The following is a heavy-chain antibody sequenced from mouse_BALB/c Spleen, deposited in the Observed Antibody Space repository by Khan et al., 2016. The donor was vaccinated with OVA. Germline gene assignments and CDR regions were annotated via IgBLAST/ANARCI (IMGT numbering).Heavy chain of an antibody. Sequence: EVQLQESGPGLVKPSQSLALTCTVTGYSITSNYAWNWIRQFPGNKLEWMGYISYSGLTSYNPSPKSRISITRDTSKNQFFLQLNSVTTEDTAIYYCARGNYYGYTMDYWGQGTSVTVSS. CDR1: GYSITSNYA. CDR3: ARGNYYGYTMDY. V-gene: IGHV3-2*02. D-gene: IGHD1-1*01. J-gene: IGHJ4*01. CDR2: ISYSGLT.